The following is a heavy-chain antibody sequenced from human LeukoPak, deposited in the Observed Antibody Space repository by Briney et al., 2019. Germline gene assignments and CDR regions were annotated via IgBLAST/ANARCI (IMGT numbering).Heavy chain of an antibody. CDR1: GYTFTSYS. J-gene: IGHJ4*02. Sequence: ASVKVSCKASGYTFTSYSMHWVRQAPGEGLEWMGKINPSGGGTSYAQKFQGRVTMTRDTSTSTVYMELSSLRSEDTAVYYRAREGSSAYYYFDYWGQGTLVTVSS. CDR3: AREGSSAYYYFDY. CDR2: INPSGGGT. V-gene: IGHV1-46*01. D-gene: IGHD3-22*01.